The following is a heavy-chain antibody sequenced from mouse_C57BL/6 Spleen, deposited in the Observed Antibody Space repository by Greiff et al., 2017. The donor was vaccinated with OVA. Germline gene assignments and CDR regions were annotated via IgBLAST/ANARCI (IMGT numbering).Heavy chain of an antibody. Sequence: EVQGVESGGGLVQPKGSLKLSCAASGFSFNTYAMNWVRQAPGKGLEWVARIRSKSNNYATYYADSVKDRFTISRDDSESMLYLQMNNLKTEDTAMYYCVRQGITTVEGFAYWGQGTLVTVSA. J-gene: IGHJ3*01. V-gene: IGHV10-1*01. CDR2: IRSKSNNYAT. D-gene: IGHD1-1*01. CDR1: GFSFNTYA. CDR3: VRQGITTVEGFAY.